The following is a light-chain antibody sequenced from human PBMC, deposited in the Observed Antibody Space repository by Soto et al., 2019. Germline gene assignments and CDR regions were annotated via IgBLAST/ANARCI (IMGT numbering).Light chain of an antibody. Sequence: EIVMTQSPASMSVPPGESATLSCRASQSVSTNFAWYLQKPGQAPRLLIYGASTRATAVPARFTASGSVTEFTQSISSLQSDDFGVYYCQQYDTWHRTFGQGPKVEIK. CDR3: QQYDTWHRT. CDR1: QSVSTN. V-gene: IGKV3-15*01. CDR2: GAS. J-gene: IGKJ1*01.